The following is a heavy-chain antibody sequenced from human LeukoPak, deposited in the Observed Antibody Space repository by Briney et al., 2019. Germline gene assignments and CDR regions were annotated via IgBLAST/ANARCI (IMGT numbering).Heavy chain of an antibody. J-gene: IGHJ6*03. CDR3: ASGGYSGYGYVYYYMDV. CDR2: INPNSGGT. Sequence: GASVKVSCKASGYTFTGYYMHWVRQAPGQGLERMGWINPNSGGTNYAQKFQGRVTMTRDTSISTAYMELSRLRSGDTAVYYCASGGYSGYGYVYYYMDVWGKGTTVTVSS. CDR1: GYTFTGYY. D-gene: IGHD5-12*01. V-gene: IGHV1-2*02.